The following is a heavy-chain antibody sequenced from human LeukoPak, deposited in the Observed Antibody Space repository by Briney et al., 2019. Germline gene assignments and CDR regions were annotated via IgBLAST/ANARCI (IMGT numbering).Heavy chain of an antibody. CDR1: GFMFHDYA. CDR3: ARESESSGWYDY. Sequence: GGSLRLSCAAPGFMFHDYAIHWVRQAPGKGLEWVSLISGDGGSTFYADSVKGRFTISRDNSKNALYLQMNSLRSDDTALYYCARESESSGWYDYWGQGTLVTVSS. CDR2: ISGDGGST. D-gene: IGHD6-19*01. V-gene: IGHV3-43*02. J-gene: IGHJ4*02.